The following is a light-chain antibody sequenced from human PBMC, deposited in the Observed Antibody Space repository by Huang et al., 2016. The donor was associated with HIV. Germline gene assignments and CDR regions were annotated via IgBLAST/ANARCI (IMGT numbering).Light chain of an antibody. CDR1: EIVSSSY. V-gene: IGKV3D-20*01. Sequence: EIVLTQSPATLSLSPGERATLSCGASEIVSSSYLAWYQQKPGLAPRLLIYDASSRATGIPDRFSGSGAGTDFTLTISRLEPEDFAVYYCRQYGSSPITFGQGTRLEIK. CDR3: RQYGSSPIT. CDR2: DAS. J-gene: IGKJ5*01.